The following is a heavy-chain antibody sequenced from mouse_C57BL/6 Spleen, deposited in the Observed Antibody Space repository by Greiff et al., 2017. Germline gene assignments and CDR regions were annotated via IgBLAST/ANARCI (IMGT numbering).Heavy chain of an antibody. Sequence: QVQLQQSGPGLVQPSQSLSITCTVSGFSLTSYGVHWVRQSPGKGLEWLGVIWSGGSTDDNAAFISRLSISKDNSKSQVFFKMNSLQADDTAIYYCARNRGYDGTWCAYWGQGTLVTVSA. V-gene: IGHV2-2*01. D-gene: IGHD2-2*01. CDR1: GFSLTSYG. J-gene: IGHJ3*01. CDR3: ARNRGYDGTWCAY. CDR2: IWSGGST.